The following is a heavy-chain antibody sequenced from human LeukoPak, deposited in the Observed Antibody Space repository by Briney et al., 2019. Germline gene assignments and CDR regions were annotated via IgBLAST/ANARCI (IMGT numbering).Heavy chain of an antibody. CDR1: GGSISSYY. CDR2: IYYSGST. Sequence: PSETLSLTCTVSGGSISSYYWSWIRQPPGKGLEWIAYIYYSGSTNYNPSLKSRVTISVDTSKKRFSLKLSSVTAADTAVYYCARSGIYGDYGIYFDYWGQGTLVTVSS. V-gene: IGHV4-59*01. D-gene: IGHD4-17*01. CDR3: ARSGIYGDYGIYFDY. J-gene: IGHJ4*02.